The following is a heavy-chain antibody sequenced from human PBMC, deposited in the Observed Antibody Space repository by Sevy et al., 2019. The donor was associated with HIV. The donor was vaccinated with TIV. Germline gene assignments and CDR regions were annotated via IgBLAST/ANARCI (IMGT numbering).Heavy chain of an antibody. CDR1: GFTFSSYW. Sequence: GGSLRLSCAASGFTFSSYWMHWVRQAPGKGLVWVSRINSDGSGTSYADSVKGRFTISRDNAKNTLYLQMNSRRAEDTAVYYCARDFWSAQRGMDVWGQGTTVTVSS. V-gene: IGHV3-74*01. CDR2: INSDGSGT. D-gene: IGHD3-3*01. CDR3: ARDFWSAQRGMDV. J-gene: IGHJ6*02.